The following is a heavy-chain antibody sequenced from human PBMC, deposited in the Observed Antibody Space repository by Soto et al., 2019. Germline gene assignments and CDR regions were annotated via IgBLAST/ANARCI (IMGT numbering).Heavy chain of an antibody. D-gene: IGHD2-15*01. Sequence: SETLSLTCTVSGGSISSSSYYWGWIRQPPGKGLEWIGSIYYSGSTYYNPSLKSRVTISVDTSKNQFSLKLGSVTAADTAVFYCARERGYLVGRNMDVWGKGTTVTVSS. CDR1: GGSISSSSYY. V-gene: IGHV4-39*07. CDR2: IYYSGST. CDR3: ARERGYLVGRNMDV. J-gene: IGHJ6*03.